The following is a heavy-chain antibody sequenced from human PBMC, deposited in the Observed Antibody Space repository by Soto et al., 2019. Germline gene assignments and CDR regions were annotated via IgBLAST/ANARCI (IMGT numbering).Heavy chain of an antibody. D-gene: IGHD3-22*01. CDR1: GFTFSSYA. CDR3: AKPQQPITMIVVVITMYDDAFDI. CDR2: ISGSGGST. J-gene: IGHJ3*02. V-gene: IGHV3-23*01. Sequence: PGGSLRLSCAASGFTFSSYAMSWVRQAPGKGLEWVSAISGSGGSTYYADSVKGRFTISRDNSKNTLYLQMNSLRAEDTAVYYCAKPQQPITMIVVVITMYDDAFDIWGQGTMVTVSS.